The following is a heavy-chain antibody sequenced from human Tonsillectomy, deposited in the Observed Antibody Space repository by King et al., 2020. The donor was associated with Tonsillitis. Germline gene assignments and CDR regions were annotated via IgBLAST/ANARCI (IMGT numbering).Heavy chain of an antibody. CDR2: ISSSGRYS. CDR1: GFTFSSYI. Sequence: VQLVESGGGLVKPGGSLRLSCAASGFTFSSYIMNWVRQAPGKGLEWVSCISSSGRYSYYAASVKGRFTISRDRAKNSLYLQMPRLRAEDTAVDYCARGGGFSGYAYMDVWGKGTTATVSS. J-gene: IGHJ6*03. CDR3: ARGGGFSGYAYMDV. D-gene: IGHD5-12*01. V-gene: IGHV3-21*01.